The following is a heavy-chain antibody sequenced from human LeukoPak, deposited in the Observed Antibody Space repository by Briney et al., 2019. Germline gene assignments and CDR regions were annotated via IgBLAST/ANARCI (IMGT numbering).Heavy chain of an antibody. D-gene: IGHD3-22*01. Sequence: PSETLSLTCAVYGGSFSGYYWSWIRQPPGKGLEWIGSIYYSGSTYYNPSLKSRVTISVDTSKNQFSLKLSSVTAADTAVYYCARQGKSIGYYDSSGYYNYWGQGTLVTVSS. CDR3: ARQGKSIGYYDSSGYYNY. CDR2: IYYSGST. V-gene: IGHV4-34*01. CDR1: GGSFSGYY. J-gene: IGHJ4*02.